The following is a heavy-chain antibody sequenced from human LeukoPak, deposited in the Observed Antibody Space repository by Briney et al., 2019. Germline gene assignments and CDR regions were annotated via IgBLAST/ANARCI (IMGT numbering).Heavy chain of an antibody. CDR1: GFTFSSYA. Sequence: GGSLRLSCAASGFTFSSYAMSWVRQAPGKGLEWVSAISGSGGSTYYADSVKGRFTISRDNSKNTLYLQMNSLRAEDTAVYYCTKRGGLETSSYYWGQGTLVTVSS. J-gene: IGHJ4*02. D-gene: IGHD1-1*01. CDR3: TKRGGLETSSYY. CDR2: ISGSGGST. V-gene: IGHV3-23*01.